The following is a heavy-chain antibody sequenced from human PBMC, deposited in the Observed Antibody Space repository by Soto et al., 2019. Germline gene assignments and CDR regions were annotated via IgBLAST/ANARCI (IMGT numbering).Heavy chain of an antibody. CDR1: GFTFSDYY. Sequence: PGGSLRLSCAASGFTFSDYYMSWIRQAPGKGLEWVSYISSSGSTIYYADSVKGRFTISRDNAKNSLYLQMNSLRAEDTAVYYCARDERERYFDWLSLPKNPFDYRAQRTLVTVSS. J-gene: IGHJ4*02. CDR3: ARDERERYFDWLSLPKNPFDY. D-gene: IGHD3-9*01. CDR2: ISSSGSTI. V-gene: IGHV3-11*01.